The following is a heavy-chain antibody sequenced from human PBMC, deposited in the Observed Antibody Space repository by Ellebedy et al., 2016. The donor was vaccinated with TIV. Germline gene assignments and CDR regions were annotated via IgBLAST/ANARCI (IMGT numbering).Heavy chain of an antibody. J-gene: IGHJ4*02. CDR3: ARDIDRSGYYYARYFDY. CDR2: ISAHNGNT. D-gene: IGHD3-22*01. Sequence: ASVKVSXKASSYSFTAYGVTWVRQAPGQGLEWMGWISAHNGNTKYAQKLQGRVTMTTDTSTSTAYMELRSLRSDDTAVYYCARDIDRSGYYYARYFDYWGQGTLVTVSS. V-gene: IGHV1-18*01. CDR1: SYSFTAYG.